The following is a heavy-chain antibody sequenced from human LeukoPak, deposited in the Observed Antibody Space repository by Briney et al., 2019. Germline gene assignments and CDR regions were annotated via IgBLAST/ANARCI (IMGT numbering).Heavy chain of an antibody. V-gene: IGHV3-13*01. D-gene: IGHD1-26*01. CDR3: ARDAEVVGATRLVY. CDR2: IGTAGDT. CDR1: GFTFSSYD. Sequence: GGSLRLSCAASGFTFSSYDMPWVRKATGKGLEWVSAIGTAGDTYYPGSVKGRFTISRENAKNSLYLQMNSLRAGDTAVYYCARDAEVVGATRLVYWGQGTLVTVSS. J-gene: IGHJ4*02.